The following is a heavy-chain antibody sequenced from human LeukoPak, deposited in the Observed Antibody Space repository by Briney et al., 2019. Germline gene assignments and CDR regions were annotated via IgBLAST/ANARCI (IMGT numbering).Heavy chain of an antibody. CDR3: ARHLQAAASPMDV. CDR2: IYPGDSDT. Sequence: GESLKISCKGSGYSFTTYWIAWVRQMPGKGLEWMGIIYPGDSDTRYSPSFEGQVTISADKSISTAYLQWSSLKASDTAIYYCARHLQAAASPMDVWGQGTTVTVSS. V-gene: IGHV5-51*01. J-gene: IGHJ6*02. D-gene: IGHD6-13*01. CDR1: GYSFTTYW.